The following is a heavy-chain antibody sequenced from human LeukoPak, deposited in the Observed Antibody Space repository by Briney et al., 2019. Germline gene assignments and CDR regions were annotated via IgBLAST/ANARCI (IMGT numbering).Heavy chain of an antibody. CDR1: GFTFSDYY. D-gene: IGHD3-9*01. CDR2: VSSSGSTI. CDR3: ARAMVYYDILTGYYEFDY. J-gene: IGHJ4*02. Sequence: GGSLRLSCAASGFTFSDYYMSWIRQAPGKGLEWVSYVSSSGSTIYYADSVKGRFTISRDNAKNSLCLQMNSLRAEDTAVYYCARAMVYYDILTGYYEFDYWGQGTLVTVSS. V-gene: IGHV3-11*01.